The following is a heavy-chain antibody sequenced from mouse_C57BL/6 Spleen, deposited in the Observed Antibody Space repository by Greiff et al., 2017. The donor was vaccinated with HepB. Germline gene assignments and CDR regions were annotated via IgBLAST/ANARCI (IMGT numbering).Heavy chain of an antibody. D-gene: IGHD2-5*01. V-gene: IGHV1-26*01. CDR3: AREAYYSNSWYFDV. CDR1: GYTFTDYY. J-gene: IGHJ1*03. Sequence: EVQLQQSGPELVKPGASVKISCKASGYTFTDYYMNWVKQSHGKSLEWIGDINPNNGGTSYNQKFKGKATLTVDKSSSTAYMELRSLTSEDSAVYYCAREAYYSNSWYFDVWGTGTTVTVSS. CDR2: INPNNGGT.